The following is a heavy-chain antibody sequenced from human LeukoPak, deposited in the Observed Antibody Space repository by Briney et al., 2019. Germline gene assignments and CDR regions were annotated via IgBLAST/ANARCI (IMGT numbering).Heavy chain of an antibody. V-gene: IGHV3-11*01. Sequence: GRSLKLSCAAAGFTFSDYYMSWIRQAPGKGLDWVSYISSSGSTIYYADSVKGRFTISRDNAKNSLYLQMNSLRAEDTAVYYCASREGYYYDSSGYLNYWGQGTLVTVSS. CDR2: ISSSGSTI. D-gene: IGHD3-22*01. CDR1: GFTFSDYY. J-gene: IGHJ4*02. CDR3: ASREGYYYDSSGYLNY.